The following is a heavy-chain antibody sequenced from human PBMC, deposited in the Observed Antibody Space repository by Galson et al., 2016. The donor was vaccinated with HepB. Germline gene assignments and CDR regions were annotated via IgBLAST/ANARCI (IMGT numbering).Heavy chain of an antibody. Sequence: PALVKPTQTLTLTCTFSGFSLSTNGMCVTWIRQPPGKALEWLARIDWDDDKYYSTSLKTRLTISKDSSKDQVVLTMTNMDPVDTATYYCARIISSGRLFDYWGQGTLVTVSS. CDR3: ARIISSGRLFDY. CDR2: IDWDDDK. D-gene: IGHD6-19*01. CDR1: GFSLSTNGMC. J-gene: IGHJ4*02. V-gene: IGHV2-70*11.